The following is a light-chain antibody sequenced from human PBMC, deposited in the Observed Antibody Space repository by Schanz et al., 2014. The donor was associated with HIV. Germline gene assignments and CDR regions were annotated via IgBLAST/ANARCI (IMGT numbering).Light chain of an antibody. Sequence: QSVLTQPPSASGTPGQRVTISCSGGSSNVGRYTVAWYQQVPGTAPKLLISNSHQRPSGVPDRFSGSKSGTSASLAISGLQAEDEADYYCSSHTSSNTVVFGGGTKLTVL. CDR1: SSNVGRYT. V-gene: IGLV1-44*01. J-gene: IGLJ2*01. CDR3: SSHTSSNTVV. CDR2: NSH.